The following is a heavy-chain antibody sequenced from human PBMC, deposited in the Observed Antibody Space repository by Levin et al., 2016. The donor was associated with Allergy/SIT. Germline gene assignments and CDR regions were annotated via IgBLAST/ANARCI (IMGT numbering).Heavy chain of an antibody. J-gene: IGHJ4*02. V-gene: IGHV5-51*01. CDR2: IYPGDSDT. D-gene: IGHD3-22*01. Sequence: VRQMPGKGLEWMGIIYPGDSDTRYSPSFQGQVTISADKSISTAYLQWSSLKASDTAMYYCARREQPYYYDSSGYYAGAFDYWGQGTLITVSS. CDR3: ARREQPYYYDSSGYYAGAFDY.